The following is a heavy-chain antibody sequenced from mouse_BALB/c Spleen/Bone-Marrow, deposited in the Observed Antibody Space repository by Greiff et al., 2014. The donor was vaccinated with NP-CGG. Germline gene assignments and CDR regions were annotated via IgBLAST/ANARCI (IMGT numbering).Heavy chain of an antibody. CDR3: ARWRDGAMFWFAY. CDR2: IDPSDSYT. CDR1: GYTFTSYW. Sequence: QVHVKQSGAELVKPGASVKLSCKASGYTFTSYWMHWVKQRPGQGLEWIGEIDPSDSYTNYNQKFKGKATLTEDKSSSTAYMQRSNLTSEDTAVYYSARWRDGAMFWFAYWGQGTLVTVSA. J-gene: IGHJ3*01. V-gene: IGHV1-69*02. D-gene: IGHD3-1*01.